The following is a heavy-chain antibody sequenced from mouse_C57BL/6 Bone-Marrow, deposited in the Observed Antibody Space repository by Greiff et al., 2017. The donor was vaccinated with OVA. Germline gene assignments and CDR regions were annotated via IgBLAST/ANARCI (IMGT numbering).Heavy chain of an antibody. CDR1: GFSLTSYG. V-gene: IGHV2-2*01. CDR2: IWSGGST. D-gene: IGHD3-1*01. CDR3: AKKSGAMDY. Sequence: QVQLQQSGPGLVQPSQSLSITCTVSGFSLTSYGVHWVRQSPGKGLEWLGVIWSGGSTDNNAAFISRLSISKDNSKSQVFFKMNSLQADDTAIYYCAKKSGAMDYWGQGTSVTVSS. J-gene: IGHJ4*01.